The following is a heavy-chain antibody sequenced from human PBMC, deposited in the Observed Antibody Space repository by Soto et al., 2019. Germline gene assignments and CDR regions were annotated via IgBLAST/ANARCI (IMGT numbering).Heavy chain of an antibody. V-gene: IGHV3-30*03. CDR1: GFNFGFFG. CDR2: ISGDGINT. D-gene: IGHD1-26*01. Sequence: PGGSLRLSCAASGFNFGFFGMHWVRQAPGKGLEWVASISGDGINTQYADYVRGRFTLSRDYSRKTMYLQMDSLRDEDTALYYCARGNLSFDFDSWGLGTLVTVSS. J-gene: IGHJ4*02. CDR3: ARGNLSFDFDS.